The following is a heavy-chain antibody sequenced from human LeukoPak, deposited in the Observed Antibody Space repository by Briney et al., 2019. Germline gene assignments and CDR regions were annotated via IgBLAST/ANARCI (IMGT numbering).Heavy chain of an antibody. Sequence: GGSLRLSCAASGFTVSSNYMSWVRQAPGKGLEWVSVIYSGGSTYYADSVKGRFTISRDNSKNTLYLQMNSLRAEDTAVYYCARASVVAATHSFDYWGQGTLVTVSS. J-gene: IGHJ4*02. CDR2: IYSGGST. CDR3: ARASVVAATHSFDY. CDR1: GFTVSSNY. D-gene: IGHD2-15*01. V-gene: IGHV3-66*01.